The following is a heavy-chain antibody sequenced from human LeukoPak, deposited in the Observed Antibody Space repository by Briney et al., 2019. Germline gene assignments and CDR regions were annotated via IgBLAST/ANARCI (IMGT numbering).Heavy chain of an antibody. CDR3: QSRFLEWLLDY. CDR2: VYYSGST. Sequence: SETLSLTCTVSGGSITGGSYYWAWIRQSPGEGLQWIGSVYYSGSTHYSSSLKSRVTISVDTSKNLFSLRLTSVTAADTAIYYCQSRFLEWLLDYWGQGTLVTVSS. CDR1: GGSITGGSYY. V-gene: IGHV4-39*01. J-gene: IGHJ4*02. D-gene: IGHD3-3*01.